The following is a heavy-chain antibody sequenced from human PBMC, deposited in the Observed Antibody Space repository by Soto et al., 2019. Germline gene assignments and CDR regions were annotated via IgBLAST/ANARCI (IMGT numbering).Heavy chain of an antibody. J-gene: IGHJ6*02. V-gene: IGHV1-69*13. CDR3: ARTRQLVMLRLTYYYYYGMDV. Sequence: SVKVSCKASGGTFSSYAISWVRQAPGQGLEWMGGIIPIFGTANYAQKFQGRVTITADESTSTAYMELSSLRSEDTAVYYCARTRQLVMLRLTYYYYYGMDVWGQGTTVT. CDR2: IIPIFGTA. CDR1: GGTFSSYA. D-gene: IGHD6-13*01.